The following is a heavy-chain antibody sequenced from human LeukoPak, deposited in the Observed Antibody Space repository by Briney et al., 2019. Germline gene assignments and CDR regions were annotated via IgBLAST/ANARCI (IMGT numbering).Heavy chain of an antibody. D-gene: IGHD7-27*01. CDR2: IYNGGST. CDR1: GFTISSNY. V-gene: IGHV3-66*01. CDR3: ARASTLRTGDAH. J-gene: IGHJ4*02. Sequence: PGGSLRLSCVAPGFTISSNYMSCVRQAPGKGLEWISVIYNGGSTSYADSVKCRFTISRDSSTNTLILQMNSLRAEDTAVYYCARASTLRTGDAHWGQGTLVTVSS.